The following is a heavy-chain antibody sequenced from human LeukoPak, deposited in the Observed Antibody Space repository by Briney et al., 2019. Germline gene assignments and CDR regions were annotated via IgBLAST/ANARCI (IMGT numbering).Heavy chain of an antibody. CDR2: ISSNSKYK. V-gene: IGHV3-21*01. Sequence: GGSLRLSCATSGFTFSSYSMNWVRQAPGKGLELVSSISSNSKYKYYGDSAKGRFTISRDNAKNSLYLQMNSLRAEDTAVYYCARDGEFGYYDYIWGSYSAYWGQGTLVTVSS. J-gene: IGHJ4*02. CDR1: GFTFSSYS. D-gene: IGHD3-16*01. CDR3: ARDGEFGYYDYIWGSYSAY.